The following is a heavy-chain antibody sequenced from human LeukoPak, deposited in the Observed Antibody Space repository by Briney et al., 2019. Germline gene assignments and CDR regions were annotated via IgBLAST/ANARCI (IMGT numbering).Heavy chain of an antibody. Sequence: SQTLSLTCTVSGGSISSGGYYWSWIRQHPGKGLERIGYIYYSGSTYYNPSLKSRVTISVDTSKNQFSLKLSSVTAADTAVYYCARLTMVRGSLGYWGQGTLVTVSS. CDR2: IYYSGST. CDR3: ARLTMVRGSLGY. D-gene: IGHD3-10*01. CDR1: GGSISSGGYY. J-gene: IGHJ4*02. V-gene: IGHV4-31*03.